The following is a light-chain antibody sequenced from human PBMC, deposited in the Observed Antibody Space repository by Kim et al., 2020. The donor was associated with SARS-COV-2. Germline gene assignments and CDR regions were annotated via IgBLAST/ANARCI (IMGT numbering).Light chain of an antibody. CDR3: QQYDSLPDA. J-gene: IGKJ2*01. CDR2: KAS. V-gene: IGKV1-5*03. Sequence: DIQMTQSPSTLSASVGDRVTITCRASQSVSSWLAWYQQKPGKAPKLLIYKASTLEGGVPSRFSGRGSGTEFTLTINSLQPDDFATYSCQQYDSLPDAFGQEPELE. CDR1: QSVSSW.